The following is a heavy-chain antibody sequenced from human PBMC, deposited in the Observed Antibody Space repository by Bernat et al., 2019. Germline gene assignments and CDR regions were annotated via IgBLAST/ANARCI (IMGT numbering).Heavy chain of an antibody. V-gene: IGHV3-33*01. Sequence: QVQLVESGGGVVQPGRSLRLSCAASGFTFSSYGMHWVRQAPGKGLEWVAVIWYDGSNKYYADSVKGRFTISRDNSKNTLYLQMNSLRAKDTAVYYCARDRTGLQSQGLFDYWGQGTLVTVSS. CDR1: GFTFSSYG. CDR3: ARDRTGLQSQGLFDY. CDR2: IWYDGSNK. J-gene: IGHJ4*02. D-gene: IGHD4-11*01.